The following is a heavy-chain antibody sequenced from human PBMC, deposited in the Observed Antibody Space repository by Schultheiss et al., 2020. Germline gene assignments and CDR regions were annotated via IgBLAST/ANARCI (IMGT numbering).Heavy chain of an antibody. CDR1: GFTFNIFG. V-gene: IGHV3-30*18. CDR3: AKDPKDDSGLLRGWFDP. CDR2: ISYDGTNK. D-gene: IGHD5-12*01. J-gene: IGHJ5*02. Sequence: GASLKISCAASGFTFNIFGMHWVRQAPGKGLEWVAVISYDGTNKYYADSVKGRFTISRDNSKNTLYLQMNSLRAEDTAVYYCAKDPKDDSGLLRGWFDPWGQGTLVTVSS.